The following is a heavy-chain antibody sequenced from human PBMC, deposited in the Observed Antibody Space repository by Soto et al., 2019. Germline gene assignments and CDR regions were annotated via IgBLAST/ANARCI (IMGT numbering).Heavy chain of an antibody. CDR3: ARCTGWGYYYGMDV. J-gene: IGHJ6*02. CDR1: GGTFSSYA. CDR2: IIPIFGTA. D-gene: IGHD3-10*02. Sequence: ASVKVSCKASGGTFSSYAISWVRQAPGQGLEWMGGIIPIFGTANYAQKFQGRVTITADESTSTAYMELSSLRSEDTAVYYCARCTGWGYYYGMDVWGQGTTVTVSS. V-gene: IGHV1-69*13.